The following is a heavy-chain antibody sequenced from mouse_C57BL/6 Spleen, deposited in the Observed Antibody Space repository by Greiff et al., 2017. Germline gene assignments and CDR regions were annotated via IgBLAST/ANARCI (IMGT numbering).Heavy chain of an antibody. CDR1: GYTFTSYW. D-gene: IGHD1-1*01. CDR2: IHPNSGST. Sequence: QVQLKQSGAELVKPGASVKLSCKASGYTFTSYWMHWVKQRPGQGLEWIGMIHPNSGSTNYNEKFKSKATLTVDKSSSTAYMQLSSLTSEDSAVYFCAKGITTVESHLDYWGQGTTLTVSS. V-gene: IGHV1-64*01. CDR3: AKGITTVESHLDY. J-gene: IGHJ2*01.